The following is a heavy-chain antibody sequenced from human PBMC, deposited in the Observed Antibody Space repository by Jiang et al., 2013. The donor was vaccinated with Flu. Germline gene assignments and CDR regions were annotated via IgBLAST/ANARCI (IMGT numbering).Heavy chain of an antibody. D-gene: IGHD2-2*01. CDR2: IYHSGST. CDR3: ARGLDIVVDDAFDI. Sequence: SLTRAVSGGSISSSNWWSWVRQPPGKGLEWIGEIYHSGSTNYNPSLKSRVTISVDKSKNQFSLKLSSVTAADTAVYCCARGLDIVVDDAFDIWGQGTMVTVSS. CDR1: GGSISSSNW. V-gene: IGHV4-4*01. J-gene: IGHJ3*02.